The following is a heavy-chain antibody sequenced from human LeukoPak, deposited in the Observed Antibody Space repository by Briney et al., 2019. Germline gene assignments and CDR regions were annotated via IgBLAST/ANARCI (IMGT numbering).Heavy chain of an antibody. CDR3: ARGSRGYSYG. CDR2: IYYSAST. J-gene: IGHJ4*02. Sequence: SETLSLTCTVSGGSVSSGSYYWSWIRHPPGKGLEWIGYIYYSASTNYNPSLKSRVTISVDTSSNQFSLKLSSVTAADTAVYYCARGSRGYSYGWGQGTLVTVSS. V-gene: IGHV4-61*01. CDR1: GGSVSSGSYY. D-gene: IGHD5-18*01.